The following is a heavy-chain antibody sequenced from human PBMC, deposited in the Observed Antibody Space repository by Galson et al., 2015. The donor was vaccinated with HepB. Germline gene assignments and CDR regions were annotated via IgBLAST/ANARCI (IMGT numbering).Heavy chain of an antibody. D-gene: IGHD2-2*01. J-gene: IGHJ6*02. CDR2: IYYSGNT. Sequence: SETLSLTCTVSGVSISNYYWSWIRQPPGKGLEWIGYIYYSGNTNYNPSLKSRVTISLDTSKNQFSLKLSSVTAADTAVYYCASSLVVPAGTEYYYYGMDVWGQGTMVTVSS. CDR3: ASSLVVPAGTEYYYYGMDV. CDR1: GVSISNYY. V-gene: IGHV4-59*08.